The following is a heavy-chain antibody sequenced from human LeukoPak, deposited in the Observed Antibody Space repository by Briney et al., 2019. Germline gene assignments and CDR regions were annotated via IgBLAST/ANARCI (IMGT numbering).Heavy chain of an antibody. J-gene: IGHJ4*02. CDR1: GFTFSNYW. CDR3: ARLSGSYNEGR. Sequence: GGSLRLSCAASGFTFSNYWMFWVRQAPGKGLMWVSHINNDGSRTNYADSVKGRFIVARDNAKNTLYLQMDSLRADDTAVCYCARLSGSYNEGRRGQGTLVTVSS. V-gene: IGHV3-74*01. CDR2: INNDGSRT. D-gene: IGHD1-26*01.